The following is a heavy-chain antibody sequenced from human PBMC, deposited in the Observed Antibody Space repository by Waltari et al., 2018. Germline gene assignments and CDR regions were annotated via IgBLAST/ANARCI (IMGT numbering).Heavy chain of an antibody. J-gene: IGHJ5*02. Sequence: QVQLQESGPGLVKPSETLSLTCTVSGYSISSGYYWGWIRQPPGKGLEWIGSIYHSGSTDYNPSLKSRVTISVDTSKNQFSLKLSSVTAADTAVYYCATGRFGVVALLFDPWGQGTLVTVSS. CDR1: GYSISSGYY. CDR2: IYHSGST. D-gene: IGHD3-3*01. V-gene: IGHV4-38-2*02. CDR3: ATGRFGVVALLFDP.